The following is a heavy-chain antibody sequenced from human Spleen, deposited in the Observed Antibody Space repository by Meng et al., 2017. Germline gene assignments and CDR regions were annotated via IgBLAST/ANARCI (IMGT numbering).Heavy chain of an antibody. CDR3: SRRINTAGGWFDP. CDR1: GGSIGSNSYH. Sequence: QLQLQESGPGLVKPSETLSLTCTVSGGSIGSNSYHWGWIRQPPGKGLEWVGTIDYSGTTYSNSSLKSRVTISLDTSRNQFSLKLTSVTAADTAVYYCSRRINTAGGWFDPWGQGTLVTVSS. V-gene: IGHV4-39*01. J-gene: IGHJ5*02. CDR2: IDYSGTT. D-gene: IGHD5-18*01.